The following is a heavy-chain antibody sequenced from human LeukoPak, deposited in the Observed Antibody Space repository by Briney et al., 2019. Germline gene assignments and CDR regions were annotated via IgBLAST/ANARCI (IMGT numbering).Heavy chain of an antibody. CDR1: GGSISSYY. CDR3: ARRLYYYYSMDV. J-gene: IGHJ6*02. CDR2: IYYSGST. V-gene: IGHV4-59*08. Sequence: PSETLSLTCTVSGGSISSYYWSWIRQPPGKGLEWIGYIYYSGSTNYNPSLKSRVTISVDTSKNQFSLKLSSVTAADTAVYYCARRLYYYYSMDVWGQGTTVTVSS.